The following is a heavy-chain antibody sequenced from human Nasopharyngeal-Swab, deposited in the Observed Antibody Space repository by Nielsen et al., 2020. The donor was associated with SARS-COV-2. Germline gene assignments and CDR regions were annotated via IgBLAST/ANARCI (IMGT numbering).Heavy chain of an antibody. J-gene: IGHJ4*02. Sequence: SLKISCAASGFTFDDYAMHWVRQAPGKGLEWVSGISWNSGSIGYADSVKGRFTISRDNAKNSLYLQMNSLRAEDTALYYCASRAAIGWGQGTLVTVSS. V-gene: IGHV3-9*01. D-gene: IGHD2-2*01. CDR1: GFTFDDYA. CDR2: ISWNSGSI. CDR3: ASRAAIG.